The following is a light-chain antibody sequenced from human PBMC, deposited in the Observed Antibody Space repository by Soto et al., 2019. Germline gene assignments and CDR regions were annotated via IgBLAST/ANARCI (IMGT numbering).Light chain of an antibody. Sequence: DIQMTQSPSTLSASIGDRVTITCRASQTINNWLAWYQQKPGKAPNLLIYHASNLETGVPSRFSGSAFGTEFTLPVSSLQPDDFATNYCQHYNRYPWMFGQGNKVEIQ. CDR3: QHYNRYPWM. V-gene: IGKV1-5*01. CDR1: QTINNW. J-gene: IGKJ1*01. CDR2: HAS.